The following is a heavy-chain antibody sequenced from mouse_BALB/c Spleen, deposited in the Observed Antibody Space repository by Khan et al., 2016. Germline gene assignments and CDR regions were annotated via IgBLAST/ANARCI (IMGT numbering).Heavy chain of an antibody. CDR3: ARSSSYVYED. CDR2: INSDSTTI. J-gene: IGHJ4*01. V-gene: IGHV5-17*02. CDR1: GFTFSSFG. Sequence: EVQLQESGGGLVQPGGSRKLSCAASGFTFSSFGMHWVRQAPERGLEWVAYINSDSTTIYYADTVKGRFTTSRENPKNTLFLQLTSLRSEDTAMYYCARSSSYVYEDWGRGTSVTVSS. D-gene: IGHD1-1*01.